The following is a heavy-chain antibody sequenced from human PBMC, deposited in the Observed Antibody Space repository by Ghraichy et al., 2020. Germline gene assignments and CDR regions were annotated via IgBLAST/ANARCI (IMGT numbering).Heavy chain of an antibody. CDR2: IHYNGAT. J-gene: IGHJ4*02. CDR3: ARGDWYFDF. V-gene: IGHV4-28*03. D-gene: IGHD3-9*01. Sequence: SETLSLTCAVSGYSISSGSWGDWMSQSPGKGLEWIGSIHYNGATYYNPSLDSRVTMSVDTSKNQFSLNLSSVTAVDTAVYYCARGDWYFDFWGQGTLVTVSS. CDR1: GYSISSGSW.